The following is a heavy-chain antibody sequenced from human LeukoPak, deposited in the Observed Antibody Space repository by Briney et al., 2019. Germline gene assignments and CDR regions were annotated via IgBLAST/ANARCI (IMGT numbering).Heavy chain of an antibody. D-gene: IGHD1-1*01. J-gene: IGHJ4*02. CDR1: GFTVSSNY. CDR2: IYSGGST. V-gene: IGHV3-66*01. CDR3: ARALERDYFDY. Sequence: GGSLRLSCAASGFTVSSNYMSWVRQAPGKGLEWVSVIYSGGSTYYADSVKGRFTISRDNSKNTLYLQMNSLRAEDTAVYYCARALERDYFDYWGQGTLVTVSS.